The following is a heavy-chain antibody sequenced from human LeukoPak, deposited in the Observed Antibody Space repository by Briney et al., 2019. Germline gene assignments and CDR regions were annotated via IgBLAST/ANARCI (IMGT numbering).Heavy chain of an antibody. CDR3: ARVDYDYVWGSYRYADY. CDR1: GDSISTSSSY. Sequence: SETLSLTCSVSGDSISTSSSYWGWIRQPPGKGLEWIGSIYYSGSTYYNTSLKSRVTISVDTSKNQFSLKLNSVTAADTAVYFCARVDYDYVWGSYRYADYWGQGTLVTVSS. V-gene: IGHV4-39*01. D-gene: IGHD3-16*02. CDR2: IYYSGST. J-gene: IGHJ4*02.